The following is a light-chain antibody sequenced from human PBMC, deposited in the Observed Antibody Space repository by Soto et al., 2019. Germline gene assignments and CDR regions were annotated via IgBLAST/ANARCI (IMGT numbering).Light chain of an antibody. J-gene: IGKJ5*01. Sequence: DIQMTQSPSSLSASVGDRVTITCRASQSISSYLNWYQQKPGKAPKFLIYVASSLQSGVPSRFSGSGSGTDFTLTISSLQPEDFATYYCQQSYKTPLTFGQGTRLELK. CDR2: VAS. CDR3: QQSYKTPLT. V-gene: IGKV1-39*01. CDR1: QSISSY.